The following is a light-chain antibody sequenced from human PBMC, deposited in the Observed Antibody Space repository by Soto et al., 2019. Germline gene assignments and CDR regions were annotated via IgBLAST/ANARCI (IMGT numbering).Light chain of an antibody. CDR3: QQHNKWPLT. Sequence: EIVMTQSPATLSVSPGERATLSCRASQSTYTNLAWYQHKPGQSPRLLIYGASTRATAIPARFSGSGSGTEFTLTISSLQSEDFAVYYCQQHNKWPLTFGGGTKVEIK. CDR2: GAS. V-gene: IGKV3-15*01. J-gene: IGKJ4*01. CDR1: QSTYTN.